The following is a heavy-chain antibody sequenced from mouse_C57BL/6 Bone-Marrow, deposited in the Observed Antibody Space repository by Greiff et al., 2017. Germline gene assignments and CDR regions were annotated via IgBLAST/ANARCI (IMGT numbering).Heavy chain of an antibody. CDR1: GYTFTDYE. CDR3: TRPYYYGSSYGYAMDY. J-gene: IGHJ4*01. V-gene: IGHV1-15*01. Sequence: VKLVESGAELVRPGASVTLSCKASGYTFTDYEMHWVKQTPVHGLEWIGAIDPETGGTAYNQKFKGKAILTADKSSSTAYMELRSLTSEDSAVYYCTRPYYYGSSYGYAMDYWGQGTSVTVSS. D-gene: IGHD1-1*01. CDR2: IDPETGGT.